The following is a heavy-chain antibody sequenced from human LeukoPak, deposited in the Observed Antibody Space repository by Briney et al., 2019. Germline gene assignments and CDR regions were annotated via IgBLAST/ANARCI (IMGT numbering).Heavy chain of an antibody. D-gene: IGHD3-10*01. V-gene: IGHV3-23*01. Sequence: GGSLRLSCAASGFTFSSYRMSWVRQAPGKGLEWVSAISGSGGSTYYADSVKGRFTISRDNSKNTLYLQMNSLRAEDTAVYYCAKGNTMVRGPKGAFDIWGQGTMVTVSS. CDR2: ISGSGGST. CDR3: AKGNTMVRGPKGAFDI. J-gene: IGHJ3*02. CDR1: GFTFSSYR.